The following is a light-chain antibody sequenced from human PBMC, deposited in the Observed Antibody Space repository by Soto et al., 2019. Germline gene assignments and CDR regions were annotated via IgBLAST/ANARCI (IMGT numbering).Light chain of an antibody. CDR1: RSVSSS. CDR2: GAS. V-gene: IGKV3-20*01. CDR3: QQYDSSPKT. Sequence: EIVMTQSPATLSVSPGERATLSCRASRSVSSSLAWYQQKPGQAPRLLIYGASSRATGIPDRFSGSGSGTDFTLTISRLEPEDFAVYYCQQYDSSPKTFGQGTRWIS. J-gene: IGKJ1*01.